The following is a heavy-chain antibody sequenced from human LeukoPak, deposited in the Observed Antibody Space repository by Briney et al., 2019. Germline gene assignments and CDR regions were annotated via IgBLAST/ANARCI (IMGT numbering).Heavy chain of an antibody. CDR3: ARDRCSSTSCYNTPNWFDP. Sequence: GGSLSLSCAASGFKFDDYGMSWVRQVPGKGLEWVSGINWNGGSRGYADSVKGRFTISRDNAKNSVYLQMNSLRSEDTAFYHCARDRCSSTSCYNTPNWFDPWGQGTLVTASS. J-gene: IGHJ5*02. V-gene: IGHV3-20*01. CDR1: GFKFDDYG. CDR2: INWNGGSR. D-gene: IGHD2-2*02.